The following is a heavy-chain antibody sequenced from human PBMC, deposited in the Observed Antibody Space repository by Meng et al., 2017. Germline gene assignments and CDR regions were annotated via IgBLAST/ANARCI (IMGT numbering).Heavy chain of an antibody. Sequence: GSLRLSCTVSGGSISSSSYYWGWIRQPPGKGLEWIGSIYYSGSTYYNPSLKSRVTISVDTSKNQFSLKLSSVTAADTAVYYCARDRVVRGLSYYYYGMDVWGQGTTVTVSS. CDR3: ARDRVVRGLSYYYYGMDV. CDR2: IYYSGST. J-gene: IGHJ6*02. V-gene: IGHV4-39*07. D-gene: IGHD3-10*01. CDR1: GGSISSSSYY.